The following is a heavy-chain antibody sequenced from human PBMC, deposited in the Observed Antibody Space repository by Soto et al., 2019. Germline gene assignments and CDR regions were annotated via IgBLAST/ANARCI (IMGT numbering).Heavy chain of an antibody. CDR1: GGTFSTYA. J-gene: IGHJ4*02. CDR3: ARDYGHDCSGGNCYFYF. V-gene: IGHV1-69*01. Sequence: QVQLVQSGAEVKKPGSSVKVSCKASGGTFSTYAINWVRQAPGHGLEWMGGIIPLFGTAKYAQKFQDRVTITADESTSTAHMELRVLRSEDTAVYYCARDYGHDCSGGNCYFYFWGQGTLVSVSS. CDR2: IIPLFGTA. D-gene: IGHD2-15*01.